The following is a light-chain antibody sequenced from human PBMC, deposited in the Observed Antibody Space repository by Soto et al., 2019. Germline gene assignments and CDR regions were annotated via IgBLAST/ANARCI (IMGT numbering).Light chain of an antibody. CDR3: HQYNSYSWT. Sequence: DIQMTQSPSILSASVGDRVTITCRASQNIGTWLAWYQQQKPGKAPKLLIYKASTLESGVPSRFSGSGSGTEFTLTISSLQPDDFATYYCHQYNSYSWTFGQGTKVEIK. J-gene: IGKJ1*01. V-gene: IGKV1-5*03. CDR1: QNIGTW. CDR2: KAS.